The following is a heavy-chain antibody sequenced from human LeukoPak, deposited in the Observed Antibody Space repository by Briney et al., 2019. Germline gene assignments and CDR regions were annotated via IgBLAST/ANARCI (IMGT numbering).Heavy chain of an antibody. CDR2: ISYDGSNK. J-gene: IGHJ6*02. CDR1: GFTFGSYA. D-gene: IGHD6-13*01. Sequence: GGSLRLSCAASGFTFGSYAMHWVRQAPGKGLEWVAVISYDGSNKYYADSVKGRFTISKDNSKNTVYLQMSSLRVDDTAVYYCAKAASSSWPSYYYGMDVWGQGTTVTVSS. CDR3: AKAASSSWPSYYYGMDV. V-gene: IGHV3-30-3*01.